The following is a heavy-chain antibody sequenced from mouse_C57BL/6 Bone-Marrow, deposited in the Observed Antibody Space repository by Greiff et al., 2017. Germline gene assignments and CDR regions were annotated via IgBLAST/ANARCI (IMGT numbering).Heavy chain of an antibody. J-gene: IGHJ4*01. CDR2: INPNNGGT. Sequence: EVQLQQSGPELVKPGASVKISCKASGYTFTDYYMNWVKQSPGKSLEWIGDINPNNGGTSYNQKFKGKATLTVDKSSSTAYMELRSLTSEDSAVYYCARGGYYYYARDYWGQGTSVTVSS. CDR1: GYTFTDYY. CDR3: ARGGYYYYARDY. V-gene: IGHV1-26*01.